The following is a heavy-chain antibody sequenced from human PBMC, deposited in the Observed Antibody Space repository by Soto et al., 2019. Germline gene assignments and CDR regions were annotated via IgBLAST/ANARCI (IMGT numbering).Heavy chain of an antibody. V-gene: IGHV4-34*01. J-gene: IGHJ5*02. CDR1: GGSFTSYY. CDR3: ERATPKLARQQQPLDT. Sequence: SETLSLTCAVSGGSFTSYYWTWIRQPPEKGLEWIGEITHRGSTNYNPSLKSRVTMSVDTSKNQFSLKLTSVTAADTAVYFCERATPKLARQQQPLDTWGQGTLVTVSS. CDR2: ITHRGST. D-gene: IGHD6-6*01.